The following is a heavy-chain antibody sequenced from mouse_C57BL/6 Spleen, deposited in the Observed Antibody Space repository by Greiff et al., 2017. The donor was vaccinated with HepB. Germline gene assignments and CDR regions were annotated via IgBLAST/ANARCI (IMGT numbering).Heavy chain of an antibody. Sequence: EVQVVESGGGLVQPKGSLKLSCAASGFSFNTYAMNWVRQAPGKGLEWVARIRSKSNNYATYYADSVKDRFTISRDDSESMLYLQMNNLKTEDTAMYYCVRHGDYGSDYFDYWGQGTTLTVSS. J-gene: IGHJ2*01. V-gene: IGHV10-1*01. D-gene: IGHD1-1*01. CDR2: IRSKSNNYAT. CDR3: VRHGDYGSDYFDY. CDR1: GFSFNTYA.